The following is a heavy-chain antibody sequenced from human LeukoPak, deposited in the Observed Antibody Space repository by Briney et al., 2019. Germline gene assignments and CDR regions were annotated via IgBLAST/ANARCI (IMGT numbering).Heavy chain of an antibody. Sequence: PSETLSLTCAVYGGSFSGYYWGWIRQPPGKGLEWIGSIYYSGSTYYNPSLKSRVTISVDTSKNQFSLKLSSVTAADTAVYYCASGYSYRVRDYYMDVWGKGTTVTVSS. D-gene: IGHD5-18*01. J-gene: IGHJ6*03. CDR3: ASGYSYRVRDYYMDV. V-gene: IGHV4-34*01. CDR2: IYYSGST. CDR1: GGSFSGYY.